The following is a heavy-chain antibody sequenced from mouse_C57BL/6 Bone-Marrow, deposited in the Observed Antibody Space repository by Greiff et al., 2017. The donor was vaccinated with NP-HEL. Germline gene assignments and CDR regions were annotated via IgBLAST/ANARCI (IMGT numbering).Heavy chain of an antibody. J-gene: IGHJ1*03. V-gene: IGHV5-6*02. CDR1: GFTFSSYG. CDR2: ISSGGSYP. Sequence: EVKLVESGGDLVKPGGSLKLSCAASGFTFSSYGMSWVRQTPDKRLEWVATISSGGSYPYYPDSVKGRFTISRDNAKNTLYLQMSSLKSEDTAMYYCARRGYGSSYWYFDVWGTGTTVTVSS. CDR3: ARRGYGSSYWYFDV. D-gene: IGHD1-1*01.